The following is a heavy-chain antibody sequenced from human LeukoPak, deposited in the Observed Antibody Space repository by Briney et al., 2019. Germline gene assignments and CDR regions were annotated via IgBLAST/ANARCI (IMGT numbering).Heavy chain of an antibody. CDR3: EKDPCYPLPYYMRV. D-gene: IGHD3-16*02. V-gene: IGHV3-7*01. J-gene: IGHJ6*03. CDR2: IKQDGSEK. Sequence: AGSLRLSCAAYGLTFSGYWMNWVRQAPGMGLEWVAKIKQDGSEKYYVYSVKGRFTISRNNAKNSLYMQMNSPRADTTAEYYCEKDPCYPLPYYMRVWEKGTTVPVSS. CDR1: GLTFSGYW.